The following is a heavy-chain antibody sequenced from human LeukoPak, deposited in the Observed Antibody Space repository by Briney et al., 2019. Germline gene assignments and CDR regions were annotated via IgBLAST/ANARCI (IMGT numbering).Heavy chain of an antibody. CDR1: GFTFSSYA. CDR2: ISYDGSNK. V-gene: IGHV3-30-3*01. Sequence: PGGSLRLSCAASGFTFSSYAMHWVRQAPGKGLEWVAVISYDGSNKYYADSVKGRFTISRDNSKNTLYLQMNSLRAEDTAVYYCARDKVPVVRRDPLFDYWGQGTLVTVSS. CDR3: ARDKVPVVRRDPLFDY. J-gene: IGHJ4*02. D-gene: IGHD3-10*01.